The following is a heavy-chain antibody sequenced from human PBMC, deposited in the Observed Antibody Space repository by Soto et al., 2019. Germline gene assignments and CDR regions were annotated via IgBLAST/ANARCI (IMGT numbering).Heavy chain of an antibody. CDR3: AKDRYGDYGGIDY. J-gene: IGHJ4*02. CDR2: VSASGLNT. Sequence: PGGSLRLSCAASGFTFSTYAMAWVRQAPGKGLEWVSGVSASGLNTDYADSVKGRFTISRDTSKNTLFLQMNSLRAEDTAVYYCAKDRYGDYGGIDYWGQGTMVTVSS. D-gene: IGHD4-17*01. CDR1: GFTFSTYA. V-gene: IGHV3-23*01.